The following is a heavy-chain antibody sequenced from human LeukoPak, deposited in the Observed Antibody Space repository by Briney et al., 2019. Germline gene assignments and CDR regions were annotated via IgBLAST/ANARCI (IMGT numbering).Heavy chain of an antibody. J-gene: IGHJ4*02. V-gene: IGHV4-34*01. CDR2: INHSGST. D-gene: IGHD3-16*02. Sequence: SETLSLTCAVYGGSFSGYYWSWIRQPPGKGLEWIREINHSGSTNYNPSLKSRVTISVDTSKNQFSLKLSSVTAADTAVYYCARGGRDYVWGSYRYFDYWGQGTLVTVSS. CDR1: GGSFSGYY. CDR3: ARGGRDYVWGSYRYFDY.